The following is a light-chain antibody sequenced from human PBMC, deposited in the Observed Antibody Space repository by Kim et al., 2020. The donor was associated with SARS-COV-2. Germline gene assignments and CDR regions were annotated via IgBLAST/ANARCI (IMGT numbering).Light chain of an antibody. V-gene: IGLV1-40*01. CDR3: QSYDSSLSGYV. CDR1: SSNIGAGYD. CDR2: SNG. Sequence: TVTVSCIGSSSNIGAGYDVHWYQHLPTTAPKLLIYSNGNRPSRVPDRFSGSKSGTSASLAITGLQAEDEADYYCQSYDSSLSGYVFGSGTKVTVL. J-gene: IGLJ1*01.